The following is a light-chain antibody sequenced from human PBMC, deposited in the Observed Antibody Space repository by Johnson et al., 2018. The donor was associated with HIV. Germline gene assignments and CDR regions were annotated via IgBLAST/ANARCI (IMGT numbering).Light chain of an antibody. CDR3: GTWDTSLNAFV. CDR2: ENN. J-gene: IGLJ1*01. V-gene: IGLV1-51*02. Sequence: QSVLTQPPSVSAAPGQKVTISCSGSSSNIGNNYVSWYQQLPGTAPKLLIYENNKRPSGIPDRFSGSKSGTSATLGIPGLQPGDEADYYCGTWDTSLNAFVLGTGTSVIVL. CDR1: SSNIGNNY.